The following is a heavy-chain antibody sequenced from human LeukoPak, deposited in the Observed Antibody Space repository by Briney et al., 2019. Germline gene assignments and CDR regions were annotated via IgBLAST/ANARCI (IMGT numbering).Heavy chain of an antibody. CDR3: AKDEGHCSGGSCYRQDY. CDR2: IYSGGST. D-gene: IGHD2-15*01. CDR1: GFTVSSNY. V-gene: IGHV3-66*01. Sequence: PGGSLRLSCAASGFTVSSNYMSWVRQAPGKGLEWVSVIYSGGSTYYADSVKGRFTISRDNSKNTLYLQMNSLRAEDTAVYYCAKDEGHCSGGSCYRQDYWGQGTLVTVSS. J-gene: IGHJ4*02.